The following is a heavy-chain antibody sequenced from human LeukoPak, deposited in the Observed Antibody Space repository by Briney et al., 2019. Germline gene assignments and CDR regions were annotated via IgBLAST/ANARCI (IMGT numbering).Heavy chain of an antibody. CDR1: GFTFSSYS. Sequence: GGSLRPSCAASGFTFSSYSMNWVRQAPGKGLEWVSSISSSGAYVYYADSVKGRFTISRDNAKNSLSLQMNSLRAGDAAVYYCARASSKQLAGYLPDGFDIWGQGTMVTVSS. D-gene: IGHD3-9*01. CDR2: ISSSGAYV. V-gene: IGHV3-21*01. CDR3: ARASSKQLAGYLPDGFDI. J-gene: IGHJ3*02.